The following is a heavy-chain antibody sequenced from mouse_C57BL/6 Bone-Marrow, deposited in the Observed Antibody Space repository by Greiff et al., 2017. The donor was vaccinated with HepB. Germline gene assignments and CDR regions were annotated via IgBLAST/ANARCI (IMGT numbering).Heavy chain of an antibody. CDR2: IDPENGDT. CDR3: TYTYYFDY. Sequence: EVKLVESGAELVRPGASVKLSCTASGFNIKDDYMHWVKQRPEQGLEWIGWIDPENGDTEYASKFQGKATITADTSSNTAYLQLSSLTSEDTAVYYCTYTYYFDYWGQGTTLTVSS. CDR1: GFNIKDDY. J-gene: IGHJ2*01. V-gene: IGHV14-4*01.